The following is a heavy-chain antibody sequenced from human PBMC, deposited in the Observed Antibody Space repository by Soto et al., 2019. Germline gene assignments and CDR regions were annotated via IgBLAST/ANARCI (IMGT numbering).Heavy chain of an antibody. CDR2: VSASGTGT. CDR3: ARDQGASYGLYYFDY. CDR1: GFTFRSYA. D-gene: IGHD5-18*01. J-gene: IGHJ4*02. V-gene: IGHV3-23*01. Sequence: GGSLRLSCAASGFTFRSYAMSWVRQAPGKGLEWVSAVSASGTGTYYSESVKGRFTISRDNSKNTLYLQMNSLRAEDTALYYCARDQGASYGLYYFDYWGQGTLVTAPQ.